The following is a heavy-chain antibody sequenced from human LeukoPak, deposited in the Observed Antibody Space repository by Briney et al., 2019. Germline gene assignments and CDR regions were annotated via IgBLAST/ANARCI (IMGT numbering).Heavy chain of an antibody. Sequence: ASVNVSCKSSGYTFTSYGISWVRQAPGQGLEWMGWISAYNGNTNYAQKFQDRVTMTTDKSTSTAYIELRSLRSDDTAVYYCARGLLVVGDTYWFDPWGQGNLVSVSS. CDR2: ISAYNGNT. J-gene: IGHJ5*02. CDR1: GYTFTSYG. CDR3: ARGLLVVGDTYWFDP. D-gene: IGHD1-26*01. V-gene: IGHV1-18*01.